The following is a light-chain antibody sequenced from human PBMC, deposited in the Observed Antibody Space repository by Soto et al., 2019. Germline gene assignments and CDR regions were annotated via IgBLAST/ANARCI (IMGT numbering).Light chain of an antibody. J-gene: IGKJ2*01. V-gene: IGKV3-15*01. Sequence: EIVLTQSPGTLSVSPGERANLSCRASQSVSTNLAWFQQKLGQAPRLLIYGASTRATGIPARFSGSGSGTEFTLTINSLQSEDLAVYYCQQSNNWPYTFGQGTKLEV. CDR3: QQSNNWPYT. CDR2: GAS. CDR1: QSVSTN.